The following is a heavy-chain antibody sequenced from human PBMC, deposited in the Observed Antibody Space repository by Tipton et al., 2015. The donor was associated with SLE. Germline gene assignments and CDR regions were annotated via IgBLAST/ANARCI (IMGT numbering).Heavy chain of an antibody. Sequence: TLSLTCTVSGGSIRSSSYYWVWIRQPPGKGLEWIGIIFYSGDTNYHPSLKSRVTISVDTSKNQLSLKLTSVTAADTAVYYCARGSVVADDFWGQGTLVTVSS. J-gene: IGHJ4*02. CDR1: GGSIRSSSYY. CDR2: IFYSGDT. CDR3: ARGSVVADDF. V-gene: IGHV4-39*07. D-gene: IGHD2-15*01.